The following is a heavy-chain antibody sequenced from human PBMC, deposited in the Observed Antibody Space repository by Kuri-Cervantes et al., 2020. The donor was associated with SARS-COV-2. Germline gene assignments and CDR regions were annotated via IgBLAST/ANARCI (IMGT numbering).Heavy chain of an antibody. V-gene: IGHV1-2*02. CDR2: INPDGGT. CDR3: ARNRRTGGYSYGFDL. Sequence: ASVKVSCKASGYTFTDYYMNWVRQAPGQGPEWMGWINPDGGTNSAQKFQGRVTMTRDTSTSTVHMGLSRLRFDDTAVFYCARNRRTGGYSYGFDLWGQGTLVTVSS. J-gene: IGHJ4*02. CDR1: GYTFTDYY. D-gene: IGHD5-18*01.